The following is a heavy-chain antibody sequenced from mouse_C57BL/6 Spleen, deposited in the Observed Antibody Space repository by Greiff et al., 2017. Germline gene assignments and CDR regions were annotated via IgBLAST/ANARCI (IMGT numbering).Heavy chain of an antibody. D-gene: IGHD2-3*01. CDR2: ISSGSSTT. CDR1: GFTFSDYG. CDR3: ARSGYSYFDY. Sequence: EVQLVESGGGLVKPGGSLKLSCAASGFTFSDYGMHWVRQAPEKGLEWVAYISSGSSTTYYADTVKGRFTISRDNAKNTLFLQMTSLRSEDTAMYYCARSGYSYFDYWGQGTTLTVSS. J-gene: IGHJ2*01. V-gene: IGHV5-17*01.